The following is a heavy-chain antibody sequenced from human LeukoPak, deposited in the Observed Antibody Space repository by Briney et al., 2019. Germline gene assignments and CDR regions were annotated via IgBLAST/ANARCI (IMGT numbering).Heavy chain of an antibody. V-gene: IGHV1-69*13. D-gene: IGHD2-2*01. J-gene: IGHJ5*02. CDR3: ARGVVPAAITSWFDP. Sequence: GASVKVSCKASGGTSSNHVMTWVRQAPGQGLEWMGGIISAFGPANYAQKFQGRVTITADESINTAYMELSSLRSEDTAVYYCARGVVPAAITSWFDPWGQGTLVTVSS. CDR1: GGTSSNHV. CDR2: IISAFGPA.